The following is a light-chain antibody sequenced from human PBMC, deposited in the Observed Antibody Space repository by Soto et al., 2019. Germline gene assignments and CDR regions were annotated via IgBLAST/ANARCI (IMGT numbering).Light chain of an antibody. CDR3: RQANSFPLT. Sequence: DIQLTQSPSFLSASVGDRFTIAFRLSQSISSYLNWYQQKPGKAPKLLISVTSTLQSGVPSRFSGSGSGTDFTLTISSLQPEDFATYYCRQANSFPLTFGGGTKVDI. V-gene: IGKV1-12*01. CDR1: QSISSY. J-gene: IGKJ4*01. CDR2: VTS.